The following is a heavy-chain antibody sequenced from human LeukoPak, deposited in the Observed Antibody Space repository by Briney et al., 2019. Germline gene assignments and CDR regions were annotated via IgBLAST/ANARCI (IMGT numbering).Heavy chain of an antibody. CDR3: ASRSVITMVRGVMASHYYGMDV. Sequence: SVKVSCKASGGTFSSYAISWVRQAPGQGLEWMGGIIPIFGTANYAQKFQGRVTITADESTSTAYKELSSLRSEDTAVYYCASRSVITMVRGVMASHYYGMDVWGQGTTVTVSS. J-gene: IGHJ6*02. CDR1: GGTFSSYA. D-gene: IGHD3-10*01. CDR2: IIPIFGTA. V-gene: IGHV1-69*13.